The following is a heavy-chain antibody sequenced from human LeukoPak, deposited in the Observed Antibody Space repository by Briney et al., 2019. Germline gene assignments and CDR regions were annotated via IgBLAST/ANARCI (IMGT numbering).Heavy chain of an antibody. Sequence: SETLSLTCTVSGGSISSSSYYWGWFRQPPGKGLEWIGSIYYSGSTYYNPSLKSRVTISVDTSKNQFSLKLSSVTAADTAVYYCARHPTYYYDSSGYYWGQGTLVTVSS. V-gene: IGHV4-39*01. CDR3: ARHPTYYYDSSGYY. CDR2: IYYSGST. J-gene: IGHJ4*02. CDR1: GGSISSSSYY. D-gene: IGHD3-22*01.